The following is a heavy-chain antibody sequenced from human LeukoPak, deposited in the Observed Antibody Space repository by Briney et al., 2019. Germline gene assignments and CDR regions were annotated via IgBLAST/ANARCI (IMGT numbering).Heavy chain of an antibody. D-gene: IGHD5-18*01. CDR3: ARTRYGSIDY. Sequence: PGGSLRLSCAASVFTFSSYAMHWVRQAPGKGLEWVAVISYDGSNKHYADSVKGRFTISRDNSKNTLYLQMNSLRAEDTAVYYCARTRYGSIDYWGQGTLVTVSS. CDR2: ISYDGSNK. V-gene: IGHV3-30*01. CDR1: VFTFSSYA. J-gene: IGHJ4*02.